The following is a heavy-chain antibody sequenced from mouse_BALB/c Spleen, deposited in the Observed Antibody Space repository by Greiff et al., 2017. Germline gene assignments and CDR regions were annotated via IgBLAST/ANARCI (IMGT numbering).Heavy chain of an antibody. Sequence: EVQLQESGGGLVKPGGSLKLSCAASGFTFSSYTMSWVRQTPEKRLEWVATISSGGSYTYYPDSVKGRFTISRDNAKNTLYLQMSSLKSEDTAMYYCTRDQEITTVVAMYFDVWGAGTTVTVSS. CDR2: ISSGGSYT. D-gene: IGHD1-1*01. V-gene: IGHV5-6-4*01. J-gene: IGHJ1*01. CDR3: TRDQEITTVVAMYFDV. CDR1: GFTFSSYT.